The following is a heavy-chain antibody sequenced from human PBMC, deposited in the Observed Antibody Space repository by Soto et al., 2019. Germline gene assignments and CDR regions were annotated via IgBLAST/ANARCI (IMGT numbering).Heavy chain of an antibody. CDR3: ARGIAPYYFDY. CDR1: GYTFTSYA. D-gene: IGHD6-13*01. J-gene: IGHJ4*02. V-gene: IGHV1-3*01. Sequence: ASVKVYRKASGYTFTSYAMHWVRQAPGQRLEWMGWINAGNGNTKYSQKFQGRVTITRDTSASTAYMELSSLRSEDTAVYYCARGIAPYYFDYWGQGTLVTVSS. CDR2: INAGNGNT.